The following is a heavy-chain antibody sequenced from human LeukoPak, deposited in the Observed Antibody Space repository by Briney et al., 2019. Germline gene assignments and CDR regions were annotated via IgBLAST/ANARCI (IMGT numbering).Heavy chain of an antibody. V-gene: IGHV3-30*03. CDR3: TTDFSIRPMVV. CDR2: ISYDGSNK. D-gene: IGHD2-21*01. Sequence: GGSLRLSCAASGFTFSSYGMHWVRQAPGKGLEWLALISYDGSNKYYADSVKGRFTISRDNSKNTLYLQMNSLKTEDTAVYYCTTDFSIRPMVVWGKGTTVTVSS. J-gene: IGHJ6*03. CDR1: GFTFSSYG.